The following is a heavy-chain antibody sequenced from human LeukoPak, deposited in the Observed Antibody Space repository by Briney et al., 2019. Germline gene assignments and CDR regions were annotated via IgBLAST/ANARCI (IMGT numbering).Heavy chain of an antibody. D-gene: IGHD3-16*01. CDR1: GFTFSTYW. CDR2: IYSGGST. Sequence: GGSLRLSCAASGFTFSTYWMSWVRQAPGKGLEWVSVIYSGGSTYYADSVKGRFTISRDNSKNTLYLQMNSLRAEDTAVYYCASVGEHYYYYMDVWGQGTMVTVSS. V-gene: IGHV3-53*01. CDR3: ASVGEHYYYYMDV. J-gene: IGHJ6*03.